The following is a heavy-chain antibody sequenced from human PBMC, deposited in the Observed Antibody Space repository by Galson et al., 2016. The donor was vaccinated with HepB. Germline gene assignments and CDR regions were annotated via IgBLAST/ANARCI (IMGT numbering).Heavy chain of an antibody. CDR3: AWHGLGSMWDRGVYF. J-gene: IGHJ4*02. CDR1: GYSFTSHW. D-gene: IGHD2-8*02. CDR2: IHPADSDT. Sequence: SGAEVKKAGESLKISCEAFGYSFTSHWIGWVRQMPGKGLEWMGMIHPADSDTKYNPSFQGQVTFSVDASISTAYLQWSSLKASDSASYYCAWHGLGSMWDRGVYFCGQGTLVRVSS. V-gene: IGHV5-51*03.